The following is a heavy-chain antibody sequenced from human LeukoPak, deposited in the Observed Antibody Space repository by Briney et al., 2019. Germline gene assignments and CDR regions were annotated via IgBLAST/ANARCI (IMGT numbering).Heavy chain of an antibody. Sequence: PGGSLRLSCAASGFSFGTYWMHWVRQAPGKGLVWVSRIKSDGSSTSYAVSVKGRFTTSRDNAKNTVYLQMNRLRAEDTAVYYCAREGCSGSSCLDHWGQGNLVTVSS. CDR1: GFSFGTYW. CDR3: AREGCSGSSCLDH. CDR2: IKSDGSST. V-gene: IGHV3-74*01. D-gene: IGHD2-15*01. J-gene: IGHJ4*02.